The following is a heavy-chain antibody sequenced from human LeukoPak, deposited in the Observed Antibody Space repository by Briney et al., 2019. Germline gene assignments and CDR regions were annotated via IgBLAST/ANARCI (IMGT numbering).Heavy chain of an antibody. J-gene: IGHJ3*02. D-gene: IGHD1-26*01. V-gene: IGHV3-30-3*01. CDR2: ISYDGSNK. Sequence: GGSLRLSCAASGFTFSNYAMHWVRQAPGKGLEWMAIISYDGSNKDCAGSVKGRFTISRDNSKNTLYLQVNGLRTEDTAVYYCARRMGATPVGNAFDIWGQGTMVTVSS. CDR1: GFTFSNYA. CDR3: ARRMGATPVGNAFDI.